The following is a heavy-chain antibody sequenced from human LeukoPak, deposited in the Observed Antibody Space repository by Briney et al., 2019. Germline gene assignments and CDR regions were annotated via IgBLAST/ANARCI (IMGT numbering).Heavy chain of an antibody. J-gene: IGHJ4*02. CDR1: GFTFSSYE. Sequence: PGGSLRLSCAASGFTFSSYEMNWVRQAPGEGLEWVSFISSSGTTIYYADSVKGRFTISRDNAKNSLYLQMNSLRAEDTAVYFCARPTPRWFEELTPTIDYWGQGTLVTVSS. V-gene: IGHV3-48*03. D-gene: IGHD3-10*01. CDR3: ARPTPRWFEELTPTIDY. CDR2: ISSSGTTI.